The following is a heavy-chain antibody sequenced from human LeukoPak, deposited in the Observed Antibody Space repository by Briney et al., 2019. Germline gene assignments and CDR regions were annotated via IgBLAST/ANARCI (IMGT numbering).Heavy chain of an antibody. CDR2: ISYDGSNK. CDR1: GFTFSSYA. J-gene: IGHJ6*02. V-gene: IGHV3-30-3*01. Sequence: TGGSLRLSCAASGFTFSSYAMHWVRQAPGKGLEWVAVISYDGSNKYYADSVKGRFTISRDNSKNTLYLQMNSLRAEDTAVYYCARGGPGGFYRLGMDVWGQGTTVTVSS. CDR3: ARGGPGGFYRLGMDV. D-gene: IGHD3-10*01.